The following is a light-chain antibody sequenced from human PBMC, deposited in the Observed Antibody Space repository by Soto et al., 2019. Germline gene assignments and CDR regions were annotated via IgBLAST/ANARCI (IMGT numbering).Light chain of an antibody. V-gene: IGKV1-27*01. Sequence: DIQMTQSPSSLSASVGDSVTITCRASQGINNYLAWYQQKPGKVPVLLIYSASTLKSGVPSRFSGRGSGTDFSLTIRRLEPEDFAVYYCQQRSNWRVTFDQGTRLEIK. CDR1: QGINNY. CDR2: SAS. CDR3: QQRSNWRVT. J-gene: IGKJ5*01.